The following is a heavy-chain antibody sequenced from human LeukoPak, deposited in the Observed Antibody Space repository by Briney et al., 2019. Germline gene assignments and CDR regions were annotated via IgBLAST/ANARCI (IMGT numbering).Heavy chain of an antibody. CDR1: GGSFSGYY. CDR3: ARDLKVWYSSTHEPAFDI. CDR2: INHSGST. V-gene: IGHV4-34*01. Sequence: SETLSLTCAVYGGSFSGYYWSWIRQPPGKGLEWIGEINHSGSTNYNPSLKSRVTISVDTSKNQFSLKLSSVTAADTAVYYCARDLKVWYSSTHEPAFDIWGQGTMVTVSS. J-gene: IGHJ3*02. D-gene: IGHD6-13*01.